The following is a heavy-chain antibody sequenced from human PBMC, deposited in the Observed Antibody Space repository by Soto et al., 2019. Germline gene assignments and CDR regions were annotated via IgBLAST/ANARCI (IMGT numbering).Heavy chain of an antibody. Sequence: QVQLVQSGDEVKKPGASVKDSCKASGYTFTSYDINWMRQATGQGLEWMGWMNPNSGNTGYAQKFQGRVTMTRNTSISTAYMELSSLRSEDTAVQYCAREKTSYGMDVWGQGTTVTVSS. CDR3: AREKTSYGMDV. V-gene: IGHV1-8*01. CDR1: GYTFTSYD. J-gene: IGHJ6*02. CDR2: MNPNSGNT.